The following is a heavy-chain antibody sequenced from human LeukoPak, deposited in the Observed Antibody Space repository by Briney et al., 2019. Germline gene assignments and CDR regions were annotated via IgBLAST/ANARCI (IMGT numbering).Heavy chain of an antibody. J-gene: IGHJ5*02. CDR1: GGTFSSYA. CDR2: ITPIFGTA. Sequence: SVKVSCKASGGTFSSYAISWVRQAPGQGLEWMGGITPIFGTANYAQKFQGRVTITADESTSTAYMELSSLRSEDTAVYYCARGYGDYPNWFDPWGQGTLVTVSS. D-gene: IGHD4-17*01. CDR3: ARGYGDYPNWFDP. V-gene: IGHV1-69*13.